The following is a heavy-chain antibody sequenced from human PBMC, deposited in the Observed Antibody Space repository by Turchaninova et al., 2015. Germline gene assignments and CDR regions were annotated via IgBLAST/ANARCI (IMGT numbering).Heavy chain of an antibody. CDR1: GCTFGSDA. V-gene: IGHV3-23*01. CDR2: ISGRGGST. CDR3: AKGPRVVVTAIYFDY. D-gene: IGHD2-21*02. J-gene: IGHJ4*02. Sequence: EVQLLVSGGGLVQPGGPLRLSGASSGCTFGSDAMSWVRQAPGKGLEWVSAISGRGGSTYYADSVKGRFTISRDNSKNTLYLQMNSLRAEDTAVYYCAKGPRVVVTAIYFDYWGQGTLVTVSS.